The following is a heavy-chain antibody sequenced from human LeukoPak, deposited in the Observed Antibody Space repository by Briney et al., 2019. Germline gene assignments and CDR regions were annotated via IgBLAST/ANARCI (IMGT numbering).Heavy chain of an antibody. CDR3: VHRSYSGSGTYYNYYFDY. D-gene: IGHD3-10*01. J-gene: IGHJ4*02. Sequence: SGPTLVKPTQTLTLTCTFSGFSLSTSGVSVGWIRHPPGKALEWLALIFWDDDKRYSPSLKSRVTITKDTSKDQVVFTMTNMDPVDTATYYCVHRSYSGSGTYYNYYFDYWGQGNLVTVSS. CDR1: GFSLSTSGVS. CDR2: IFWDDDK. V-gene: IGHV2-5*02.